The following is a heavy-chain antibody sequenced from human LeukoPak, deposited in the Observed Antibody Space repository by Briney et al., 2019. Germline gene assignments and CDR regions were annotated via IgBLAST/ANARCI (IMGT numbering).Heavy chain of an antibody. CDR3: ATSYGDYWLDY. V-gene: IGHV4-34*01. Sequence: PSETLSLTCAVYGGSFSGYYWSWIRQPPGKGLEWIGEINHSGSTSYNPSLKSRVTISVDTSKNQFSLKLSSVTAADTAVYYCATSYGDYWLDYWGQGTLVTVSS. CDR1: GGSFSGYY. J-gene: IGHJ4*02. D-gene: IGHD4-17*01. CDR2: INHSGST.